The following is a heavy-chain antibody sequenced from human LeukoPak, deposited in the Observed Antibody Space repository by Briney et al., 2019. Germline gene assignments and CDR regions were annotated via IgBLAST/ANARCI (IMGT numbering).Heavy chain of an antibody. CDR3: VKDPSGWYSFDY. CDR2: INDYGTTT. J-gene: IGHJ4*02. Sequence: GGSLRLSCSASGFTFSSCAMHWVRQAPGMGLEYVSGINDYGTTTHYGDSVRGRVTISRDDSKNTVHLQMSSLRAEDTAVYYCVKDPSGWYSFDYWGQGTLVTVSS. CDR1: GFTFSSCA. V-gene: IGHV3-64D*09. D-gene: IGHD6-19*01.